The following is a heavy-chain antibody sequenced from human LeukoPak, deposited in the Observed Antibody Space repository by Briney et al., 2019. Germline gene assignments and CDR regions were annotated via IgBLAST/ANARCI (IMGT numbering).Heavy chain of an antibody. V-gene: IGHV4-39*01. D-gene: IGHD2-2*01. Sequence: SETLSLTCTVSGGAFSGNTYYWGWIRQPPGKGLEWIGSIYYSGSTYYNPSLKSRVTISVDTSKKQFSLKLTSVTAADTAVYYCARHEAPVYRGSTDCYALGWFDPWGQGTLVSVSS. CDR1: GGAFSGNTYY. CDR2: IYYSGST. CDR3: ARHEAPVYRGSTDCYALGWFDP. J-gene: IGHJ5*02.